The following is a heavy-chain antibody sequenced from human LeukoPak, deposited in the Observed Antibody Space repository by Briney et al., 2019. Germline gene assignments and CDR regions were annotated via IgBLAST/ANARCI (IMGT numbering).Heavy chain of an antibody. J-gene: IGHJ4*02. Sequence: SETLSLTCTVSGYSISSGYYWGWIRQPPGKGLEWIGSIYHSGSTYYNPYLKSRVTISVDTSKNQFSLKLSSVTAADTAVYYCARGYYDFWSGYYPASQANQYYFDYWGQGTLVTVSS. V-gene: IGHV4-38-2*02. CDR1: GYSISSGYY. CDR3: ARGYYDFWSGYYPASQANQYYFDY. D-gene: IGHD3-3*01. CDR2: IYHSGST.